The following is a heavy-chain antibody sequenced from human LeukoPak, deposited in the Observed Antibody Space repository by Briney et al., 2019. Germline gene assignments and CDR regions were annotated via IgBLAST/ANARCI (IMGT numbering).Heavy chain of an antibody. D-gene: IGHD4-23*01. CDR2: IYNAGNT. CDR3: ARPGGRDHGGNSVAFDI. J-gene: IGHJ3*02. V-gene: IGHV4-59*08. CDR1: GGSISGYY. Sequence: SETLSLTCTVSGGSISGYYWNWIRQPPGKGLEWFGFIYNAGNTNYNPSLKSRVPISADPTKNQVSLNLSSVTAADTAVYYCARPGGRDHGGNSVAFDIWGQGTMVTVSS.